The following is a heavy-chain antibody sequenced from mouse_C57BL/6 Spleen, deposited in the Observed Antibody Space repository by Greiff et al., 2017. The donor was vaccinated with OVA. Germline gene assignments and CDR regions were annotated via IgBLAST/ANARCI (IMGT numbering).Heavy chain of an antibody. CDR3: ARHYYGSSYAMDY. CDR2: IWSDGST. D-gene: IGHD1-1*01. CDR1: GFSLTSYG. V-gene: IGHV2-6-1*01. Sequence: VKLMESGPGLVAPSQSLSITCTVSGFSLTSYGVHWVRQPPGKGLEWLVVIWSDGSTTYNSALKSRLSISKDHSKSQVFLKMNRLQTDDTAMYYCARHYYGSSYAMDYWGQGTSVTVSS. J-gene: IGHJ4*01.